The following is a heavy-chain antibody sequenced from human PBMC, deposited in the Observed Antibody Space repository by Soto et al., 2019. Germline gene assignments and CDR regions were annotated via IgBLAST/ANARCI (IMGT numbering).Heavy chain of an antibody. Sequence: QVQLQESGPGLVKPSQTLSLTCTVSGGSISSGDYYWSWIRQHPGKGLEWIRYIYYSGSTYYNPYLSSRMTISVDTSKNQSSLKLSSVTAADTAVYYCARWWSGSRQGFDPWGQGTIVTVAS. J-gene: IGHJ5*02. CDR3: ARWWSGSRQGFDP. CDR2: IYYSGST. CDR1: GGSISSGDYY. V-gene: IGHV4-31*03. D-gene: IGHD3-3*01.